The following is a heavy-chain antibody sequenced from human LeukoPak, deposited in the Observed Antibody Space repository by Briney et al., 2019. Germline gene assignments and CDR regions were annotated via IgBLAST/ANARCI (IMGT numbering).Heavy chain of an antibody. D-gene: IGHD3-22*01. J-gene: IGHJ6*02. V-gene: IGHV3-21*01. CDR2: ISSSSSYI. CDR3: ATTEGYYDSSGYNYDMDV. Sequence: GGSLRLSCAASGFTFSSYSMNWVRQAPGKGLEWVSSISSSSSYIYYADSVKGRFTISRDNAKNSLYLQMNSLRAEDTAVYYCATTEGYYDSSGYNYDMDVWGQGTTVTVSS. CDR1: GFTFSSYS.